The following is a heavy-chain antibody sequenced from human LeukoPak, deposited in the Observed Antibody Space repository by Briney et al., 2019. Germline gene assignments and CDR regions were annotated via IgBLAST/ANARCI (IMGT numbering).Heavy chain of an antibody. V-gene: IGHV3-64*02. CDR2: INGNGDKT. CDR3: ARIGMENFYDL. J-gene: IGHJ5*02. D-gene: IGHD2/OR15-2a*01. CDR1: GFTFSGFS. Sequence: GGSLRLSCAASGFTFSGFSMHWIRQAPGRGLEYVSAINGNGDKTFYTDSVRGRFTIFRDNPKNTLFLQMGSLRGEDTALYFCARIGMENFYDLWGQGTLVTVSS.